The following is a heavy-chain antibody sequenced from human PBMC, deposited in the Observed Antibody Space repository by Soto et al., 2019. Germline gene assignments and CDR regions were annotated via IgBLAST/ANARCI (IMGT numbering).Heavy chain of an antibody. CDR2: IYYTGNT. CDR3: SSLPDGYTSGLDY. Sequence: QVQLQESGPGLVKPSQTLSLSCTVSGASINSGDYYWSWIRQPPGKGLEWIGYIYYTGNTVFNPSLKRPVSISVDTPKNHFSLRLNSVTAADTAVYYCSSLPDGYTSGLDYWGPGTLVTVSS. D-gene: IGHD5-12*01. J-gene: IGHJ4*02. CDR1: GASINSGDYY. V-gene: IGHV4-30-4*01.